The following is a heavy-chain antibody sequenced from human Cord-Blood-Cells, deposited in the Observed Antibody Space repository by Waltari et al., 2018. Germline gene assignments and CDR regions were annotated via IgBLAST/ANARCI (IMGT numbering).Heavy chain of an antibody. Sequence: QVQLQESGPGLVKPSETLSLTCAVSGYSISSGYYWGWIRPPPGKGLGWIGSIYHSGSTYYTPSLKSRLTISVHTSKSRSPLKVVSVTAADTAVYYCFRGYGGGISNYWGQGTLVTVSS. CDR3: FRGYGGGISNY. CDR1: GYSISSGYY. V-gene: IGHV4-38-2*01. D-gene: IGHD5-12*01. J-gene: IGHJ4*02. CDR2: IYHSGST.